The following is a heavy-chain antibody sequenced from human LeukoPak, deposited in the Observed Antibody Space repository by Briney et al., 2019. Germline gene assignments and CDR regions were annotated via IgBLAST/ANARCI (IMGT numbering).Heavy chain of an antibody. CDR3: AREVRMIVPHFDY. V-gene: IGHV3-7*01. CDR2: IKQDGSEK. J-gene: IGHJ4*02. D-gene: IGHD3-22*01. CDR1: GFTFSSYW. Sequence: PGGSLRLSCAASGFTFSSYWMSWVRQAPGKGLEWVANIKQDGSEKYYVDSVKGRFTISRDNAKNSLHLQMNSLRAEDTAVYYCAREVRMIVPHFDYWGQGTLVTVSS.